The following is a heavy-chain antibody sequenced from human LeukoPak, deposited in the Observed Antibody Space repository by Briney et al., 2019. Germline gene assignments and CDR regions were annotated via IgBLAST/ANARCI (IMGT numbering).Heavy chain of an antibody. D-gene: IGHD3-10*01. J-gene: IGHJ6*03. CDR3: ARGTPRSGSYYNAHHYYMDV. CDR1: GASFSSSPYF. V-gene: IGHV4-39*07. Sequence: SETLSLTCTVSGASFSSSPYFWGWVRQPPGKGLEWVGSVSDSGRAFYNPSLKSRVTISVDTSKNQFSLKLSSVTAADTAVYYCARGTPRSGSYYNAHHYYMDVWGKGTTVTVSS. CDR2: VSDSGRA.